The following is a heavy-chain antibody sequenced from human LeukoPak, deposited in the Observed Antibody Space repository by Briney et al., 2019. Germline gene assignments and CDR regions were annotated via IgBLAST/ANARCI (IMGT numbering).Heavy chain of an antibody. D-gene: IGHD6-19*01. CDR3: AKDNIAVAATNWFDP. CDR1: GFTFSSYA. Sequence: GGSLRLSCAASGFTFSSYAMSWVRQAPGKGLEWVSGISGSGGSTYYADSVKGRFTISRDNSKNTLCLQMNSLRAEDTAVYYCAKDNIAVAATNWFDPWGQGTLVTGSS. CDR2: ISGSGGST. J-gene: IGHJ5*02. V-gene: IGHV3-23*01.